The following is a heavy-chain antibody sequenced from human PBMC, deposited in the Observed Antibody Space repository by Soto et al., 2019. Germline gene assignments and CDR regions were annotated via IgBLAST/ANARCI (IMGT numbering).Heavy chain of an antibody. Sequence: QVQLVQSGAEVKKPGASVKVSCKASGYTFTSYAMHWVRQAPGQRLEWMGWINAGNGNTKYSQKFQGRVTITRDTSASTAYMELSSPRSEDTAVYYCANALGLYDFDYWGQGTLVTVSS. J-gene: IGHJ4*02. CDR2: INAGNGNT. CDR3: ANALGLYDFDY. CDR1: GYTFTSYA. D-gene: IGHD2-8*01. V-gene: IGHV1-3*01.